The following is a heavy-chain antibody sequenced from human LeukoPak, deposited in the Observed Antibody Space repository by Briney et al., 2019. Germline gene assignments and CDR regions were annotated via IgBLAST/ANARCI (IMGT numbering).Heavy chain of an antibody. J-gene: IGHJ4*02. Sequence: SETLSLTCAVYGSSFSGYSWSWVRQAPGKGLEWIGEINHSGSTNYNPSLRSGGTVSADTSKTQFSLELSSVTAADTAVYYCARGLKWDFVEARLWNYWGQGTLVTVSS. CDR2: INHSGST. CDR3: ARGLKWDFVEARLWNY. V-gene: IGHV4-34*01. CDR1: GSSFSGYS. D-gene: IGHD1-26*01.